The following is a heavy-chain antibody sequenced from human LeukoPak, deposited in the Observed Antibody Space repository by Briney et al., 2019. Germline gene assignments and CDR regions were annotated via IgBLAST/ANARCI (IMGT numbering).Heavy chain of an antibody. D-gene: IGHD3-9*01. CDR3: ARVRELRYFDWLPGWFDP. CDR2: ISSSGSTI. V-gene: IGHV3-11*01. CDR1: GFTFSDYY. J-gene: IGHJ5*02. Sequence: GGSLRLSCAASGFTFSDYYMSWIRQAPGKGLEWVSYISSSGSTIYYADSVKGRFTISRDNAKNSLYLQMNSLRAEDTAVYYCARVRELRYFDWLPGWFDPWGQGTLVTVSS.